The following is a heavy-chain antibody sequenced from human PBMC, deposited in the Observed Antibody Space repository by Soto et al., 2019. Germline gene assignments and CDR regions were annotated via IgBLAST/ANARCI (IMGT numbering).Heavy chain of an antibody. CDR2: INPNSGGT. Sequence: QVQLVHSGAEVKQPGASVQVSCKTSGYTFTDYYMHWVRQAPGHGLEWMGWINPNSGGTNSAQKFQGRVTVTRDTPIRTAAMELSRLRSDDTAGYYCARGGYSGYDPFDYWRQGTLITVSS. D-gene: IGHD5-12*01. J-gene: IGHJ4*02. CDR1: GYTFTDYY. V-gene: IGHV1-2*02. CDR3: ARGGYSGYDPFDY.